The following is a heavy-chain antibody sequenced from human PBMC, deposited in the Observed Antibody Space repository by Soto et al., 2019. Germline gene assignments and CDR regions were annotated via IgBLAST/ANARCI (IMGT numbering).Heavy chain of an antibody. Sequence: EVQLVESGGGLVQPGGSLKLSCAASGVTFSGSAMHWVRQASGKGLDWVGRIRSKANSYATTYAASVKGRFTISRDDSKNTAYLQMNSMKTEDTAVYYCTRGPPDYFDYWGQGTLVTVSS. V-gene: IGHV3-73*01. CDR1: GVTFSGSA. CDR2: IRSKANSYAT. J-gene: IGHJ4*02. CDR3: TRGPPDYFDY.